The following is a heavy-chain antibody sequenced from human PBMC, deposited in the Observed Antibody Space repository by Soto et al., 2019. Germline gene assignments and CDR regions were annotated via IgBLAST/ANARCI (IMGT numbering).Heavy chain of an antibody. Sequence: QVQLQESGPGLVKPSGTLSLTCAVSGGSISSSNWWSWVRQPPGKGLEWIGAIYHSGSTNYNPSLKGRVTISVDKSKNQFSLKLSSVTAADTAVYYCARGVDMRGMAVWGQGTTVTVSS. CDR3: ARGVDMRGMAV. CDR2: IYHSGST. D-gene: IGHD5-12*01. V-gene: IGHV4-4*02. J-gene: IGHJ6*02. CDR1: GGSISSSNW.